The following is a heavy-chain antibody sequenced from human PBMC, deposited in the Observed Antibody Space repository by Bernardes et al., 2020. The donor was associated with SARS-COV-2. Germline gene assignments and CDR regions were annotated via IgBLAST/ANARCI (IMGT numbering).Heavy chain of an antibody. CDR3: AREYTYGFDS. V-gene: IGHV3-48*03. CDR1: GFTFSSSV. J-gene: IGHJ4*02. Sequence: GSLRLSCAASGFTFSSSVMNWVRQAPGKGLEWVSYISTGGSTKYYADSVKGRFTISRDNAKNSLYLQMNSLRAEDTAVYYCAREYTYGFDSWGQGTLVTVSS. D-gene: IGHD5-18*01. CDR2: ISTGGSTK.